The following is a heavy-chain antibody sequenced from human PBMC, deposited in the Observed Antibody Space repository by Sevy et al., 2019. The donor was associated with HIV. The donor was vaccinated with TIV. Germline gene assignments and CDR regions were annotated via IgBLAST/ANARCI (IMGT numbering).Heavy chain of an antibody. J-gene: IGHJ4*02. V-gene: IGHV3-21*01. CDR1: GFTFSSYS. CDR3: ARDPRPDYYDSSGYYNLFDY. D-gene: IGHD3-22*01. CDR2: ISSSSSYI. Sequence: GGSLRLSCAASGFTFSSYSMNWVRQAPGKGLEWVSSISSSSSYIYYADSVKGRFTISRDNAKNSLYLKMNSLRAEDTAVYYCARDPRPDYYDSSGYYNLFDYWGQGTLVTVSS.